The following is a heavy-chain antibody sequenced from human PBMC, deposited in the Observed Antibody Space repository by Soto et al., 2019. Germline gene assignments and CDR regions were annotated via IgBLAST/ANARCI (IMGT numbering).Heavy chain of an antibody. CDR1: CGSISSDY. CDR2: IYYSGST. V-gene: IGHV4-59*01. D-gene: IGHD1-26*01. Sequence: SETLSVTCTVSCGSISSDYWSWIRQPPGKGLEWIGYIYYSGSTNYNPSLKSRVTISVDTSKNQFSLKLSSVTAADTAVYYCARGGSSWELQDYWGQGIQVTVSS. J-gene: IGHJ4*02. CDR3: ARGGSSWELQDY.